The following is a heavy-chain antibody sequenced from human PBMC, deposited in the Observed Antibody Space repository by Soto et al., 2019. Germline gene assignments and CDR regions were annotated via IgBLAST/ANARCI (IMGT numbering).Heavy chain of an antibody. J-gene: IGHJ5*02. CDR3: AKDLYGAGWYNYFDP. D-gene: IGHD6-19*01. CDR2: ISHDGGDK. CDR1: GFTFSTTG. Sequence: PGGSLRLSCAASGFTFSTTGMHWVRQAPGKGLEWVAMISHDGGDKHYTDSVKGRFTISRDTSKNTLYLQMNSLRPEDTAMYHCAKDLYGAGWYNYFDPWGQGTLVTVSS. V-gene: IGHV3-30*18.